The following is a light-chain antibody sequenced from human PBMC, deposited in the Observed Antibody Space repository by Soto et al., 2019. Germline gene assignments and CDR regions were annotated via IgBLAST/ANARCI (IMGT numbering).Light chain of an antibody. J-gene: IGKJ2*01. V-gene: IGKV3-20*01. CDR1: QSVTSNH. CDR3: QQYGSSPYT. Sequence: EIVVTQSPGTLSLSPGERATLSCRASQSVTSNHLAWYQQKPGQAPRLLIFASTGRATGIPDRFSGSGSGTDFTLTISRLEPEDFAMYYCQQYGSSPYTFGQGTKVDIK. CDR2: AST.